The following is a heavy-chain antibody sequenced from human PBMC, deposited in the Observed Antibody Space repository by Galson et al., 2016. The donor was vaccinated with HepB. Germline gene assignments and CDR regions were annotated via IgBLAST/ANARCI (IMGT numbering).Heavy chain of an antibody. D-gene: IGHD2-15*01. Sequence: SLRLSCAVSDFSVSVSYMSWVRQAPGKGLEWVSVLYRGGYTNYADSVKGRFNISRDNSKNTLYLQMNSLRGDDTAVYYCARLGANPSCLGGSCYRWFDSWGQGSMVTVSS. CDR1: DFSVSVSY. J-gene: IGHJ5*01. CDR2: LYRGGYT. CDR3: ARLGANPSCLGGSCYRWFDS. V-gene: IGHV3-53*01.